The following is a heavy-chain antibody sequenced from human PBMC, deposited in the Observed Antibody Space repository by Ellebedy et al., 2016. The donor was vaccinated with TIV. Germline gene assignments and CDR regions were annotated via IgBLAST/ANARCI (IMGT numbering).Heavy chain of an antibody. D-gene: IGHD1-20*01. J-gene: IGHJ3*02. CDR3: ARGGRVTGDAFDI. Sequence: PGGSLRLSCAASGFTFSTYAMSWVRQAPGKGLEWVSVISDSGGTTFYADSVKGRFTISRDNSKNTLFLQRNSLRAEDTTVYYCARGGRVTGDAFDIWGQGTMVTVSS. CDR2: ISDSGGTT. V-gene: IGHV3-23*01. CDR1: GFTFSTYA.